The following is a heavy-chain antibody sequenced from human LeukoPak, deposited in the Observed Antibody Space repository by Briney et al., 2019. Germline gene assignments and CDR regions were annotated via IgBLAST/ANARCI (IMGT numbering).Heavy chain of an antibody. V-gene: IGHV3-9*01. CDR3: AKGPPGGFGESYFDY. CDR1: GFTFDDYA. D-gene: IGHD3-10*01. CDR2: ISWNSGSI. J-gene: IGHJ4*02. Sequence: GGSLRLSCAASGFTFDDYAMHWVRQAPGQGLEWVSGISWNSGSIGYADSVKGLFTISRDNAKHPLYLQMNSLRAEDTALYYCAKGPPGGFGESYFDYWGRGTLVTVSS.